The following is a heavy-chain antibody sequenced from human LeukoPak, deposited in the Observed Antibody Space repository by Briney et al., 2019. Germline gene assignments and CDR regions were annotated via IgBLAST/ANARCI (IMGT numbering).Heavy chain of an antibody. CDR3: ARLVLGYSYGIWRDYYYYGMDV. CDR1: GGSISSSNW. V-gene: IGHV4-4*02. D-gene: IGHD5-18*01. J-gene: IGHJ6*02. CDR2: IYHSGST. Sequence: KASETLSLTCAVSGGSISSSNWWSWVRQPPGKGLEWIGEIYHSGSTNYNPSLKSRVTISVDKSKNQFSLKLSSVTAADTAVYYCARLVLGYSYGIWRDYYYYGMDVWGQGTTVTVSS.